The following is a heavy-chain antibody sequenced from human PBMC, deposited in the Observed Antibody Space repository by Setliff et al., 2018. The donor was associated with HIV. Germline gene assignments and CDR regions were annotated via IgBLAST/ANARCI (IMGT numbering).Heavy chain of an antibody. V-gene: IGHV3-48*01. Sequence: GGSLRLSCAASGFIFSTYSMNWVRQSPGKGLEWLSYTSTSGDTIYYADSVKGRFTISRDNAKKSLYLQMNSLRAEDTTVYYCARELAATWLYYYYGMDVWGQGTTVTVSS. CDR2: TSTSGDTI. J-gene: IGHJ6*02. CDR1: GFIFSTYS. CDR3: ARELAATWLYYYYGMDV. D-gene: IGHD2-15*01.